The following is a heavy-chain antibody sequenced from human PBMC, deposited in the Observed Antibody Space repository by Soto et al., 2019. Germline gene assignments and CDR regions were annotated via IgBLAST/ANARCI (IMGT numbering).Heavy chain of an antibody. Sequence: QVQLVQSGAEVKKPGSSVKVSCKASGGTFSSYTISWVRQAPGQGLEWMGRIIPILGIANYAQKFQGRVTITADKSTSTAYMELSSLRSEDTAVYYCARDGMATIYARFQHWGQGTLVTVSS. V-gene: IGHV1-69*08. J-gene: IGHJ1*01. CDR2: IIPILGIA. CDR3: ARDGMATIYARFQH. D-gene: IGHD2-2*01. CDR1: GGTFSSYT.